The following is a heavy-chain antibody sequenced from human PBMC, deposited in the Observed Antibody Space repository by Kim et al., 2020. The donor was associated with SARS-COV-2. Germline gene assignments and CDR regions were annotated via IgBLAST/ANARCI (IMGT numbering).Heavy chain of an antibody. CDR3: ARASYYYDSSGYYLRGAFDI. Sequence: SETLSLTCTVSGGSISSYYWSWIRQPPGKGLEWIGYIYYSGSTNYNPSLKSRVTISVDTSKNQFSLKLSSVTAADTAVYYCARASYYYDSSGYYLRGAFDIWGQGTMVTVSS. CDR2: IYYSGST. D-gene: IGHD3-22*01. J-gene: IGHJ3*02. V-gene: IGHV4-59*01. CDR1: GGSISSYY.